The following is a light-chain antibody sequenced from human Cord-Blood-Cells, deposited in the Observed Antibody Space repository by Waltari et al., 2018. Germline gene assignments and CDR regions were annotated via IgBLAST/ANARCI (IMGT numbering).Light chain of an antibody. CDR3: QQSYSTPIT. J-gene: IGKJ5*01. Sequence: DIQMTQSPSSLSASVGERVTITCRASQSISSYLNWYQQKPGKATKLLIYAASSLQSGVPTRFSGSGSGTDFTLTISSLQPEDFATYYCQQSYSTPITFGQVTRLEIK. CDR1: QSISSY. V-gene: IGKV1-39*01. CDR2: AAS.